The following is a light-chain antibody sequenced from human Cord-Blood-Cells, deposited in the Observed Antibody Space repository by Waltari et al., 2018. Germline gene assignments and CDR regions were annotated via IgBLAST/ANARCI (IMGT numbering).Light chain of an antibody. CDR3: AAWDDSLSGWV. J-gene: IGLJ3*02. V-gene: IGLV1-47*01. CDR1: SSNIGSNY. CDR2: RNN. Sequence: QSVLTQPPSASGTPGQRVTISCSGSSSNIGSNYVYWYQQRPGTAPKLLIYRNNQGPSGVPDRFSGSKSGTSASLAISGLRSEDEADYYCAAWDDSLSGWVFGGGTKLTVL.